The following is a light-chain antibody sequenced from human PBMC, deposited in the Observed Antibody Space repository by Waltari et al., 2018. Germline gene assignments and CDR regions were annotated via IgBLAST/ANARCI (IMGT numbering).Light chain of an antibody. Sequence: QSALTQPASVSGSPGQSIHISCTGTSSDVGGYNYVSRYQQHPGKAPKLMIYDVSKRPSGVSNRFSGSKSGNTASLTISGLQAEDEADYYCCSYAGSSTSYVFGTGTKVTVL. CDR3: CSYAGSSTSYV. CDR2: DVS. CDR1: SSDVGGYNY. J-gene: IGLJ1*01. V-gene: IGLV2-23*02.